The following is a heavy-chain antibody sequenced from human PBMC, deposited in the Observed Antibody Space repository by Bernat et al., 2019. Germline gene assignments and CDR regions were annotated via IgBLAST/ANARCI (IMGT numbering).Heavy chain of an antibody. CDR3: ARAVIGSSGYYFDY. CDR1: GFTFSSYS. Sequence: EVQLVESGGGLVKPGGSLRLSCAASGFTFSSYSMNWVRQAPGKGLEWVSSISSSSSYIYYADSVKGRFTISRDNAKNSLYLQMNSLRAEDTAVYYCARAVIGSSGYYFDYWGQGTLVTVSS. D-gene: IGHD3-22*01. J-gene: IGHJ4*02. CDR2: ISSSSSYI. V-gene: IGHV3-21*01.